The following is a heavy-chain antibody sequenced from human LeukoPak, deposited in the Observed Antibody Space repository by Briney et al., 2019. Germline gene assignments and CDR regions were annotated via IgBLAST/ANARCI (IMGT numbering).Heavy chain of an antibody. Sequence: GASVTVSFTASGGTFSSYAISWVRQAPGQGLEWMGGIIPIFGTANYAQKFQGRVTITADESTSTAYMELSSLRSEDTAVYYCARVYSSGWYQHAFDIWGQGTMVTVSS. V-gene: IGHV1-69*13. CDR2: IIPIFGTA. CDR1: GGTFSSYA. D-gene: IGHD6-19*01. J-gene: IGHJ3*02. CDR3: ARVYSSGWYQHAFDI.